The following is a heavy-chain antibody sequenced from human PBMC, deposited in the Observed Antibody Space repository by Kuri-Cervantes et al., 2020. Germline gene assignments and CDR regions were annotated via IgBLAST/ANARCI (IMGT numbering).Heavy chain of an antibody. D-gene: IGHD1-26*01. J-gene: IGHJ6*03. Sequence: GGSLRLSCAASGFTFDDYAMHWVRQAPGKGLEWVSGISWNSGSIYYADSVKGRFTISRDNAKNSLYLQMNSLRAEDTAVYYCARAVDSGSYPFPYYYYYYYMDVWGKGTTVTVSS. CDR2: ISWNSGSI. CDR1: GFTFDDYA. V-gene: IGHV3-9*01. CDR3: ARAVDSGSYPFPYYYYYYYMDV.